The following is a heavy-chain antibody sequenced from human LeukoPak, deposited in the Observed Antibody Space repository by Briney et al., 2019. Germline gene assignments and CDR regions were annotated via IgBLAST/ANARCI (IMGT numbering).Heavy chain of an antibody. CDR3: ARPNGLKNWFDP. CDR2: INHSGST. CDR1: GGSFSGYY. J-gene: IGHJ5*02. Sequence: PSETLSLTCAVYGGSFSGYYWSWIRQPPGKGLEWIGEINHSGSTNYNPSLKSRVTISVDTSKNQFSLKLSSVTAADTAVYYCARPNGLKNWFDPWGQGTLVTVSS. V-gene: IGHV4-34*01. D-gene: IGHD3/OR15-3a*01.